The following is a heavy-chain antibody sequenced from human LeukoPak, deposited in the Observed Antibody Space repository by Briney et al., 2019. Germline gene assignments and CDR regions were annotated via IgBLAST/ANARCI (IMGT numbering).Heavy chain of an antibody. D-gene: IGHD2-15*01. V-gene: IGHV3-23*01. Sequence: GGSLRLSCAASGFTFSSYAMSWVRQAPGKGLEWVSVIIGRGDTTYYADSGKGRFTISRDNSKNTLYLQMNSLRVEDTAVYYCAKAPPPGYYYYAMDVWGQGTTVTVSS. J-gene: IGHJ6*02. CDR2: IIGRGDTT. CDR3: AKAPPPGYYYYAMDV. CDR1: GFTFSSYA.